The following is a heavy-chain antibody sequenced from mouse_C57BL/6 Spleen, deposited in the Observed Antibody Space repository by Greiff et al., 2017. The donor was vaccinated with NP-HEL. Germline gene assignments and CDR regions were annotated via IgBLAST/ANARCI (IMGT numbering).Heavy chain of an antibody. CDR1: GYTFTEYT. D-gene: IGHD1-1*01. CDR2: FYPGSGSI. J-gene: IGHJ4*01. V-gene: IGHV1-62-2*01. CDR3: ARRELGGDGDYYGSSYRPGYAMDY. Sequence: VQLQQSGAELVKPGASVKLSCKASGYTFTEYTIHWVKQRSGQGLEWIGWFYPGSGSIKYNEKFKDKATLTADKSSSTVYMELSRLTSEDSAVYFCARRELGGDGDYYGSSYRPGYAMDYWGQGTSVTVSS.